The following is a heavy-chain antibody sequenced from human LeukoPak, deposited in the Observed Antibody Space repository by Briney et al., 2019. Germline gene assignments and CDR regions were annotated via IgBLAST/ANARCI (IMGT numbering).Heavy chain of an antibody. V-gene: IGHV4-39*07. CDR1: GGSISSSSYY. J-gene: IGHJ4*02. CDR3: ARENEVSNGSGSYSLRFDY. D-gene: IGHD3-10*01. CDR2: IYYSGST. Sequence: SETLSLTCTVSGGSISSSSYYWGWIRQPPGKGLEWIGSIYYSGSTYYNPSLKSRVTISVDTSKNQFSLKLSSVTAADTAVYYCARENEVSNGSGSYSLRFDYWGQGTLVTVSS.